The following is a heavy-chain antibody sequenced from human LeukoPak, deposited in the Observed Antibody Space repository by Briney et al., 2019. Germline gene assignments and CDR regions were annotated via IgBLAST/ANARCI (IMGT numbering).Heavy chain of an antibody. J-gene: IGHJ4*02. CDR1: GYTFTGYY. CDR2: INPNSGGT. D-gene: IGHD6-13*01. CDR3: ARERSKQQLVRLWYY. Sequence: ASVKVSCKASGYTFTGYYMHWVRQAPGQGLEWMGWINPNSGGTNYAQKFQGRVTMTRDTSISTAYMELSRLGSDDTAVYYCARERSKQQLVRLWYYWGQGTLVTVSS. V-gene: IGHV1-2*02.